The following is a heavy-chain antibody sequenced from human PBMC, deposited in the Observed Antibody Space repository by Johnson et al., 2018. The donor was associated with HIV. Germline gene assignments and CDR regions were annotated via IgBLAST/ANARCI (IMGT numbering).Heavy chain of an antibody. CDR3: ANIAVVYAFDI. CDR2: IRYDGGNK. CDR1: GFTFNDYA. D-gene: IGHD6-19*01. J-gene: IGHJ3*02. V-gene: IGHV3-30*02. Sequence: QVQLVESGGGLVQPGGSLRLSCAASGFTFNDYAMHWVRQAPGKGLEWVAFIRYDGGNKYYEDSVKGRFTISRDNSKNTLYLQMNSLRAEDTAVYYCANIAVVYAFDIWGQGTMVTVSS.